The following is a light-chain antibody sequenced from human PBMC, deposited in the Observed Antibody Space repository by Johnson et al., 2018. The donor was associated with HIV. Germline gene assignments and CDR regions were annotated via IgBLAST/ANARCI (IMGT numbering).Light chain of an antibody. Sequence: QSVLTQPPSASGTPGQRVTISCSGSSSSIGSNTVNWYQQLPGTAPKLLIYRNNQRPSGVPDRFSGSKSGTSASLAISGLQAEDEADYYCAAWDDSLNGPYVFGTGTKFTVL. CDR3: AAWDDSLNGPYV. CDR1: SSSIGSNT. J-gene: IGLJ1*01. V-gene: IGLV1-44*01. CDR2: RNN.